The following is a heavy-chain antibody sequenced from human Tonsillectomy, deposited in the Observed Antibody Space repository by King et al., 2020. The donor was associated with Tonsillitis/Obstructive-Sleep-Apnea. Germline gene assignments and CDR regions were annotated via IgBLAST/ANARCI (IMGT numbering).Heavy chain of an antibody. J-gene: IGHJ6*03. D-gene: IGHD5-18*01. CDR3: ARIADTAMASYYYSYYMDV. CDR1: GFSLSNVRMG. Sequence: TLKESGPVLVKPTETLTLTCTVSGFSLSNVRMGVSWIRQSTGKALEWLAHIFSNDEKSYSTSLKSRLTISKDTSTSQVVLTMTNMDPVDTATYYCARIADTAMASYYYSYYMDVWGKGTTVTVSS. CDR2: IFSNDEK. V-gene: IGHV2-26*01.